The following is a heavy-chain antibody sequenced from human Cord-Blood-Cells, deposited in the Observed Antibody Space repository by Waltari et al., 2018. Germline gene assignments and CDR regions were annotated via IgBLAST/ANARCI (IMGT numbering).Heavy chain of an antibody. D-gene: IGHD5-12*01. Sequence: QVQLVQSGAEVKKPGSSVKVSCTASGGTFCRDALSWVRQAPGQGLEWRVGIIPIFGTANYAQKFQGRVTITADESTSTAYMELSSLRSEDTAVYYCARDLSRGYDDAFDIWGQGTMVTVSS. CDR2: IIPIFGTA. V-gene: IGHV1-69*01. CDR3: ARDLSRGYDDAFDI. CDR1: GGTFCRDA. J-gene: IGHJ3*02.